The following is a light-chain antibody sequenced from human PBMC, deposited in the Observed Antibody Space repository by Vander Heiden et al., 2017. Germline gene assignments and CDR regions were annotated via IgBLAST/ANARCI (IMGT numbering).Light chain of an antibody. V-gene: IGKV4-1*01. CDR2: SAS. J-gene: IGKJ3*01. CDR3: QQSDSTPVT. Sequence: DIVMTHSPVSLAASLVERATINCHSRQSFLYSSHNKTHLTWHQQKPGEPPKLLIYSASTGECGVPGRFSGSGSGTDFTLTISILHAEDVAVYYCQQSDSTPVTFGHGTKVDIK. CDR1: QSFLYSSHNKTH.